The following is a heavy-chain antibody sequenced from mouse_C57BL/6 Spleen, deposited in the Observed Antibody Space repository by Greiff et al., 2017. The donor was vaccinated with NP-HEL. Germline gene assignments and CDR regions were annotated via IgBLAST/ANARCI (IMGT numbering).Heavy chain of an antibody. Sequence: VHVKQSGPELVKPGASVKMSCKASGYTFTDYNMHWVKQSHGKLLEWIGYINPNNGGTSYNQKFKGKATLTVNKSSSTAYMELRSLTSEDSAVYYWARAVPGYFDVWGTGTTVTVSS. CDR1: GYTFTDYN. CDR2: INPNNGGT. J-gene: IGHJ1*03. D-gene: IGHD5-1*01. CDR3: ARAVPGYFDV. V-gene: IGHV1-22*01.